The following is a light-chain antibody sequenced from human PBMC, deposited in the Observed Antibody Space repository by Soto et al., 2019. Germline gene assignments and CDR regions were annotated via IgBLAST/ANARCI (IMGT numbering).Light chain of an antibody. CDR2: GAS. V-gene: IGKV3-20*01. J-gene: IGKJ1*01. CDR3: YQYGSSPPT. CDR1: QNISSY. Sequence: IVLTQSPATLSLSPGKRATLSCRASQNISSYLIWYQQKPGQAPRLLIWGASNRATGIPDRFSGSGSGTDFTLTISGLEPEDFIVFYCYQYGSSPPTFGQGTKVEIK.